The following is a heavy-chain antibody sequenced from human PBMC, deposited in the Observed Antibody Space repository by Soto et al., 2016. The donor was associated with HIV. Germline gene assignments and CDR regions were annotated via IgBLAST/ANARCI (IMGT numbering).Heavy chain of an antibody. CDR2: INSDGSST. V-gene: IGHV3-74*01. CDR1: GFTFSSYW. CDR3: ARSFGIAVAGSYYGMDV. Sequence: EVQLVESGGGLVQPGGSLRLSCAASGFTFSSYWMHWVRQAPGKGLVWVSRINSDGSSTSYADSVKGRFTISRDNAKNTLYLQMNSLRAEDTAVYYCARSFGIAVAGSYYGMDVWGQGTTVTVSS. J-gene: IGHJ6*02. D-gene: IGHD6-19*01.